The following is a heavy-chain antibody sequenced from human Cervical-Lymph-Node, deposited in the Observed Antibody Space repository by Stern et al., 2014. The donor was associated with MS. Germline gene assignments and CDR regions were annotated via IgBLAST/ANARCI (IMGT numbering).Heavy chain of an antibody. D-gene: IGHD6-19*01. CDR2: IYNIGST. J-gene: IGHJ4*02. Sequence: MQLVESGPGLVKLSQTLSLTCTVSGGSINIGDYYWSWIRHLPGKGLEWIGYIYNIGSTSYNPSLKSRVSISVDTSKNQFSLNLNSVTAADTAVYYCAGGTVAGLFDYWGQGTLVTVSS. V-gene: IGHV4-31*03. CDR1: GGSINIGDYY. CDR3: AGGTVAGLFDY.